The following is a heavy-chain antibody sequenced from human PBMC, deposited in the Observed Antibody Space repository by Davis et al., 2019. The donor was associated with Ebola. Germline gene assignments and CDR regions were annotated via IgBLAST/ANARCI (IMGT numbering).Heavy chain of an antibody. D-gene: IGHD1-14*01. CDR1: GYTFTSYG. Sequence: ASVKVSCKASGYTFTSYGISWVRQAPGQGLEWMGWISGYNGNTNYAQKPQGRVTMTTDTSTSTAYMELRSLRSDDTAVYYCARDHPWPSRTQFDPWGQGTLVTVSS. CDR2: ISGYNGNT. V-gene: IGHV1-18*04. J-gene: IGHJ5*02. CDR3: ARDHPWPSRTQFDP.